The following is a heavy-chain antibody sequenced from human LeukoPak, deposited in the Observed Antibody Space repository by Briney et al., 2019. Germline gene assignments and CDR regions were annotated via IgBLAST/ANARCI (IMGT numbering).Heavy chain of an antibody. CDR3: AELGITMIGGV. V-gene: IGHV3-23*01. CDR2: IGGSGGST. J-gene: IGHJ6*04. D-gene: IGHD3-10*02. Sequence: GGSLRLSCAASEFTFSIYAMSWVRQAPGKGLEWVSGIGGSGGSTYYADSVKGRFTISRDNAKNSLYLQMNSLRAEDTAVYYCAELGITMIGGVWGKGTTVTISS. CDR1: EFTFSIYA.